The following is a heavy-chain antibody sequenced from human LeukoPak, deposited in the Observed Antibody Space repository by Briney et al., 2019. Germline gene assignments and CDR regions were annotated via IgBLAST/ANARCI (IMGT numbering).Heavy chain of an antibody. Sequence: GASVKVSCKXSGGTFSSYAISWVRQAPGQGLERMGGIIPIFGTANYAQKFQGRVTITTDESTSTAYMELSSLRSEDTAVYYCFFFQAADGIRDFDWAGAYFDYWGQGTLVTVSS. V-gene: IGHV1-69*05. CDR2: IIPIFGTA. D-gene: IGHD3-9*01. J-gene: IGHJ4*02. CDR3: FFFQAADGIRDFDWAGAYFDY. CDR1: GGTFSSYA.